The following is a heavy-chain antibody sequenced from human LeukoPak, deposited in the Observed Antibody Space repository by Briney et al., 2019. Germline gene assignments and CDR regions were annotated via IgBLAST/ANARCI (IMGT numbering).Heavy chain of an antibody. J-gene: IGHJ4*02. D-gene: IGHD4-23*01. Sequence: ASAKVSCKASGYIFTRYYMHWVRQAPGQGLEWMGIINPSGGSTSYAQKFQGRVTMTRDTSTSTVYMELSSLRSEDTAVYYCARAGNSEGGFDYWGQGTLVTVSS. V-gene: IGHV1-46*01. CDR2: INPSGGST. CDR1: GYIFTRYY. CDR3: ARAGNSEGGFDY.